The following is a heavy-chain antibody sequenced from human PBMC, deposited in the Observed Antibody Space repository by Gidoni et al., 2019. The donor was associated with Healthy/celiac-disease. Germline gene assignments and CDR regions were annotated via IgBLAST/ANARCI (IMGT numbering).Heavy chain of an antibody. D-gene: IGHD2-2*01. Sequence: QVRLVESGGGVVQPGRSLRLSCAASGFTFSSYAMHWVRQAPGKGLEWVAVISYDGSNKYYADSVKGRFTISRDNSKNTLYLQMNSLRAEDTAVYYCDCYANYYYGMDVWGQGTTVTVSS. CDR2: ISYDGSNK. CDR3: DCYANYYYGMDV. CDR1: GFTFSSYA. V-gene: IGHV3-30*04. J-gene: IGHJ6*02.